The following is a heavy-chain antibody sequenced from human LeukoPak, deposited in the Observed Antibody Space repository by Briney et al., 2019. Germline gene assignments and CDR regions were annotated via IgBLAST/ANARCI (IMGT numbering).Heavy chain of an antibody. D-gene: IGHD3-10*01. V-gene: IGHV5-10-1*01. CDR2: IDPSDSYT. CDR1: GYSFTSYW. J-gene: IGHJ5*02. Sequence: GESLKISCKGSGYSFTSYWISWVRQMPGKGLEWMGRIDPSDSYTNYSPSFQGHVTISADKSISTAYLQWSSLKASDTAMYYCARLVGYFGSGSYFNDWFDPWGQGTLVTVSS. CDR3: ARLVGYFGSGSYFNDWFDP.